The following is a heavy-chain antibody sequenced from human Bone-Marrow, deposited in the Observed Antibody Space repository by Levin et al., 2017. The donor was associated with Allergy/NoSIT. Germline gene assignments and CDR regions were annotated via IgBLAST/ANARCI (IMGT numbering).Heavy chain of an antibody. CDR2: IRSKAYGGTT. J-gene: IGHJ6*03. V-gene: IGHV3-49*04. Sequence: GGSLRLSCTASGFTFGDYAMSWVRQAPGKGLEWVGFIRSKAYGGTTEYAASVKGRFTISRDDSKSIAYLQMNSLKTEDTAVYYCTRGSDGDYEEGYYYYYYMDVWGKGTTVTVSS. D-gene: IGHD4-17*01. CDR1: GFTFGDYA. CDR3: TRGSDGDYEEGYYYYYYMDV.